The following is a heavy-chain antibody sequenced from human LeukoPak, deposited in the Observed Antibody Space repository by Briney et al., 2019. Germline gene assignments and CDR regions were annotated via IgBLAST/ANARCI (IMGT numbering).Heavy chain of an antibody. V-gene: IGHV3-48*01. J-gene: IGHJ3*02. Sequence: PGGSLRLSCAASGFSFSSYSMNWVRQAPGKGLEWVSYISSSSTTIYYADSVEGRFTISRDNAKNSLYVQMNSLRAEDTAVYYCARDRSPLLTYPHTFDIWGQGTMVTVSS. CDR3: ARDRSPLLTYPHTFDI. CDR1: GFSFSSYS. D-gene: IGHD3-10*01. CDR2: ISSSSTTI.